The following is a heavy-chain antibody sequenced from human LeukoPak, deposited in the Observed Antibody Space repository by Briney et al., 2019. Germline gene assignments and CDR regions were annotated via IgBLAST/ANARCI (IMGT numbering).Heavy chain of an antibody. CDR3: ARLYYDFWSGYYSHYFDY. CDR2: IYTSGST. Sequence: SETLSLTCTVSGGSISSYYWSWIRQPAGKGLEWIGRIYTSGSTNYNPSLKSRVTMSVDTSKNQFSLKLSSVTAADTAVYYCARLYYDFWSGYYSHYFDYWGQGTLVTVSS. V-gene: IGHV4-4*07. CDR1: GGSISSYY. D-gene: IGHD3-3*01. J-gene: IGHJ4*02.